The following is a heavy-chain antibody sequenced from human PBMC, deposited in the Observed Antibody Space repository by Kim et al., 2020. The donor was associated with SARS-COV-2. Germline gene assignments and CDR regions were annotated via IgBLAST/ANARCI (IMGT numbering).Heavy chain of an antibody. V-gene: IGHV3-23*01. J-gene: IGHJ5*02. D-gene: IGHD3-22*01. Sequence: ARFTISRDNSKNSLYLQMNSLRAEDTAVYYCAKDPGGYYDSSGYYEWFDPWGQGTLVTVSS. CDR3: AKDPGGYYDSSGYYEWFDP.